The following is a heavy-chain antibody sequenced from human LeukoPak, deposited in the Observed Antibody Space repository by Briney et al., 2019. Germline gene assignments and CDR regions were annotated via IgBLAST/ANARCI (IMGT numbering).Heavy chain of an antibody. V-gene: IGHV3-48*01. CDR3: TRDPRALDY. CDR1: GFTFSSYS. J-gene: IGHJ4*02. CDR2: ISYTGTI. Sequence: GGSLRLSCAASGFTFSSYSMNWARQAPGKGLEWVSYISYTGTIYYADSVKGRFTISRDNAKNSLYLHMNSLRAEDTAVYYCTRDPRALDYWGQGTLVTVSS.